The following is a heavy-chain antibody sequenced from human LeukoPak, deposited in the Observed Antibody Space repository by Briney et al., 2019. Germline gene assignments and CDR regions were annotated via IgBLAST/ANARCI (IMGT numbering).Heavy chain of an antibody. V-gene: IGHV3-33*08. CDR1: GFTFDAFG. J-gene: IGHJ6*02. Sequence: GGSLRLSCGASGFTFDAFGTHWVRQAPGKGLEWVAVIWYDGSNKYYADSVKGRFTISRDNSKNTLYLQMNSLRAEDTAVYYCARRAARPNYGMDVWGQGTTVTVSS. CDR3: ARRAARPNYGMDV. D-gene: IGHD6-6*01. CDR2: IWYDGSNK.